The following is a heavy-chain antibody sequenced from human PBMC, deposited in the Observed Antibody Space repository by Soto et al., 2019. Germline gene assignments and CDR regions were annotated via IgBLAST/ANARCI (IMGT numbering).Heavy chain of an antibody. CDR2: ISAYNGNT. Sequence: ASVKVSCKASGYTFTSYGISWVRQAPGQGLEWLGWISAYNGNTNYAQKLQGRVTMTTDTSTSTAYMELRSLRSDDTAVYYCARHSPRIQLWSPYYYYGMDVWGQGTTVTVSS. D-gene: IGHD5-18*01. V-gene: IGHV1-18*04. CDR3: ARHSPRIQLWSPYYYYGMDV. CDR1: GYTFTSYG. J-gene: IGHJ6*02.